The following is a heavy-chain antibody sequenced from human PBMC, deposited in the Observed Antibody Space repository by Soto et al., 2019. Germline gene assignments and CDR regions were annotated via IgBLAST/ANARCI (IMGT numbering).Heavy chain of an antibody. CDR2: MDWNGGTR. V-gene: IGHV3-20*03. J-gene: IGHJ4*02. CDR3: ARASPRGRYFDWLIFPLGH. D-gene: IGHD3-9*01. CDR1: GLTFVDSG. Sequence: GASLTLSSATPGLTFVDSGPSWVAQVAGQAPDWVAGMDWNGGTRHYAWFLKARFTICRATAKNSLYTQMNSLRAEDTALYFCARASPRGRYFDWLIFPLGHWGQGTLVTAPQ.